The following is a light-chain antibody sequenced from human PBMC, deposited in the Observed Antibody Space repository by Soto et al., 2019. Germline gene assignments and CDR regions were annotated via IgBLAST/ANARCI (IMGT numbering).Light chain of an antibody. Sequence: DIQMTQSPSTLPASVGDRVTITCRASQSISSWLAWYQQNPGKAPKFLIYDASSMESGVPSRFSGSGSGTEFTLTISSLQPDDFATYYCQQYNSYPLTLGGGTKVDIK. J-gene: IGKJ4*01. V-gene: IGKV1-5*01. CDR3: QQYNSYPLT. CDR1: QSISSW. CDR2: DAS.